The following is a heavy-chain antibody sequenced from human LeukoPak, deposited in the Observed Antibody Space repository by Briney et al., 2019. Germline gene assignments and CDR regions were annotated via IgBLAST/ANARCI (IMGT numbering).Heavy chain of an antibody. V-gene: IGHV3-11*05. Sequence: SGGSLRLSCAASGFTFSDYYMSWIRQAPGKGLEWVSYISSSSSYTNYADSVKGRFTISRDNAKNSLYLQMNSLRADDTAVYYCARVATMVRVPLDALDIWGQGTMVSVSS. CDR1: GFTFSDYY. D-gene: IGHD3-10*01. CDR3: ARVATMVRVPLDALDI. J-gene: IGHJ3*02. CDR2: ISSSSSYT.